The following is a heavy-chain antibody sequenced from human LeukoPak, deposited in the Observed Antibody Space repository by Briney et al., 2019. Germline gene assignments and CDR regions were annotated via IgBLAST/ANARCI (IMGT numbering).Heavy chain of an antibody. CDR3: ARGLRTVTTSSHGYYFDY. CDR2: IYYSGST. CDR1: GGSISSYY. J-gene: IGHJ4*02. Sequence: TSETLSLTCTVSGGSISSYYWSWIRQPPGKGLEWIGYIYYSGSTNYNPSLKSRVTISVDTSKNQFSLKLSSVTAADTAVYYCARGLRTVTTSSHGYYFDYWGQGTLVTVSS. V-gene: IGHV4-59*08. D-gene: IGHD4-17*01.